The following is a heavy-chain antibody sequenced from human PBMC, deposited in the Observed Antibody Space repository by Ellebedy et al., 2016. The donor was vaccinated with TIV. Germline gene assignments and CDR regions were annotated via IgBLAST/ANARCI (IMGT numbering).Heavy chain of an antibody. V-gene: IGHV4-59*01. CDR3: AKEGSGDYGYYFYYMDV. CDR2: IYYTGTT. Sequence: MPSETLSLTCSVSGGSIDIYYWSRIRQPPGKGLEWIGNIYYTGTTSYNPSLKSRATISVDTSKNQFSLKLSSVTAADTAVYYCAKEGSGDYGYYFYYMDVWGRGTTVTVSS. CDR1: GGSIDIYY. J-gene: IGHJ6*03. D-gene: IGHD4-17*01.